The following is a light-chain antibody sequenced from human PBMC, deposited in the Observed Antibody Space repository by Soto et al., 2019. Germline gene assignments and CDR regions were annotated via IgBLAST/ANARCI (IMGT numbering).Light chain of an antibody. CDR3: QQYNNWPLT. CDR1: QSISRT. CDR2: DAS. J-gene: IGKJ4*01. V-gene: IGKV3D-15*01. Sequence: ERVFTQAPHTLSMSPGERATLSCRASQSISRTLAWYQQKSGQPPRLLIYDASTRATGFPARFSGSGSGTEFTLTISSLQSEDFAVYYCQQYNNWPLTFGGGTKVDIK.